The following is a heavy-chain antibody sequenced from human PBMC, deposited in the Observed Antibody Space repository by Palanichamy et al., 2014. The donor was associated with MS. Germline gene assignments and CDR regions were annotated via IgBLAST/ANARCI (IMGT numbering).Heavy chain of an antibody. CDR2: IYSGGST. V-gene: IGHV3-66*01. CDR3: ARDPSGTGNYFDY. Sequence: EVQLVESGGGLVQPGGSLRLSCAASGFSVGSYYMRWVRQAPGKGLEWVSVIYSGGSTYYLDSLRDRLSISRDNSKNTVYLQMNSLRAEDTAVYYCARDPSGTGNYFDYWGQGTLVTVSS. CDR1: GFSVGSYY. D-gene: IGHD1-1*01. J-gene: IGHJ4*02.